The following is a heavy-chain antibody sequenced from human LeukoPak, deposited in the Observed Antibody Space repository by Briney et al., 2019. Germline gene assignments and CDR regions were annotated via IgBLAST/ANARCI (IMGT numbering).Heavy chain of an antibody. CDR2: INAGNGNT. J-gene: IGHJ4*02. CDR1: GFTFTSYA. D-gene: IGHD4-17*01. Sequence: GGSLRLSCAASGFTFTSYAMHWVRQAPGQRLEWMGWINAGNGNTKYSQKLQGRVTMTTDTSTSTAYMELRSLRSDDTAVYYCARDGGWNGDYDLYWGQGTLVTVSS. V-gene: IGHV1-3*01. CDR3: ARDGGWNGDYDLY.